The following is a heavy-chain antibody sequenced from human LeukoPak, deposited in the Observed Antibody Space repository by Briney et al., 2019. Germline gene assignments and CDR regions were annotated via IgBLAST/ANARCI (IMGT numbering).Heavy chain of an antibody. CDR3: VKDLNGTWSFDY. CDR2: ISSNEYDT. D-gene: IGHD2-8*01. CDR1: GFTFSAYF. Sequence: GGSLRLSCSASGFTFSAYFMHWVRQAPGKGLEYVSSISSNEYDTYYADSVKGRFTISRDNSKNTLFLQMSSLRAEGTAVYYCVKDLNGTWSFDYWGQGTLVTVSS. V-gene: IGHV3-64D*06. J-gene: IGHJ4*02.